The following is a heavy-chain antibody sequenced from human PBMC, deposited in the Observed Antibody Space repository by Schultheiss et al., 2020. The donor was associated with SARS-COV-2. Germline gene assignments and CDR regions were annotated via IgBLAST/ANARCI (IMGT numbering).Heavy chain of an antibody. Sequence: GESLKISCAASGFTFSSYAMHWVRQAPGKGLEWVAVISYDGSNKYYADSVKGRFTISRDNSKNTLYLQMNSLRAEDTAVYYCARDRGSSSLRYYYYGMDVWGQVTTVTVSS. V-gene: IGHV3-30*04. D-gene: IGHD6-6*01. CDR1: GFTFSSYA. CDR3: ARDRGSSSLRYYYYGMDV. J-gene: IGHJ6*02. CDR2: ISYDGSNK.